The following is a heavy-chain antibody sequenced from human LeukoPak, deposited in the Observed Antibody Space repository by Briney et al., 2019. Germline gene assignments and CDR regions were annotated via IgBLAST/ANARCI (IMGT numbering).Heavy chain of an antibody. Sequence: SETLSLTCAVYGSSFSGNFWTWIRQTPGKGLEWVGEVNYNGAVFYNPSLNSRVTISVDTSKNQFSLRMNSVTAADTAVYYCARGFYSRLSLVRGVSGWDSWGQGTLVTVSS. CDR3: ARGFYSRLSLVRGVSGWDS. V-gene: IGHV4-34*01. CDR1: GSSFSGNF. CDR2: VNYNGAV. D-gene: IGHD3-10*01. J-gene: IGHJ4*02.